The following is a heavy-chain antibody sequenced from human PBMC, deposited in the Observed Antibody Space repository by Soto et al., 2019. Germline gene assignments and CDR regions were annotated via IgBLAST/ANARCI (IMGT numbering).Heavy chain of an antibody. CDR3: ARSHYYVELAFDY. Sequence: QVQLVQSGAEEKKPGASVKVSCKASGYTFTSYATHVVRQAPGQRLEWMGWINAGNGNTKYSQKFRGRGTITRDTSASTAYMELSSLRSEDTAVYYCARSHYYVELAFDYWGQGTLVTVSS. J-gene: IGHJ4*02. D-gene: IGHD3-10*02. CDR2: INAGNGNT. V-gene: IGHV1-3*05. CDR1: GYTFTSYA.